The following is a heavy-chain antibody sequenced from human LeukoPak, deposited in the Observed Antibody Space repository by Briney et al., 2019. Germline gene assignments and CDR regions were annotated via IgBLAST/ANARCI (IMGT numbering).Heavy chain of an antibody. CDR1: GGSISSNW. Sequence: PSGTLSLTCAVSGGSISSNWWSWVRQPPGKGLEWIGYIYYSGSTNYNPSLKSRVTISVDTSKNQFSLKLSSVTAADTAVYYCAGGDGDIFDYWGQGTLVTVSS. D-gene: IGHD2-21*02. J-gene: IGHJ4*02. CDR2: IYYSGST. V-gene: IGHV4-59*01. CDR3: AGGDGDIFDY.